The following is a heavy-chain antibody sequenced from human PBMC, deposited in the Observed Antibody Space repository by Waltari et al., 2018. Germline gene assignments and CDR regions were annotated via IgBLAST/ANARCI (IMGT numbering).Heavy chain of an antibody. Sequence: QVQLQESGPGLVKPSQTLSLTCTVSGGPISSGSYYWSWIRQPAGKGLEWIGRIYTSGSTNYNPSLKSRVTISVDTSKNQFSLKLSSVTAADTAVYYCAREGRFLGSPWGQGTLVTVSS. CDR3: AREGRFLGSP. V-gene: IGHV4-61*02. J-gene: IGHJ5*02. CDR2: IYTSGST. CDR1: GGPISSGSYY. D-gene: IGHD3-3*01.